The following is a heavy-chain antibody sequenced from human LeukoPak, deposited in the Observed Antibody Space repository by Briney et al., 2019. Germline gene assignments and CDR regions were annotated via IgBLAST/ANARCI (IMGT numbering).Heavy chain of an antibody. J-gene: IGHJ4*02. V-gene: IGHV3-48*03. Sequence: TGGSLRLSCAASGFTFSNYEMNWVRQAPGKGREWGSYISSSSTTIYNADSVEGRFTISRDNAKNLLFLKMSSLRAEDTAVYYCAREGWYGEPFSYWGQGTLVTVSS. CDR2: ISSSSTTI. D-gene: IGHD3-10*01. CDR3: AREGWYGEPFSY. CDR1: GFTFSNYE.